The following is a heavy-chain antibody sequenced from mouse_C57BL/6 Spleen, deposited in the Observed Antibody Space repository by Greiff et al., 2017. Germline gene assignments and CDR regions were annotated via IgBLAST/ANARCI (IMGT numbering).Heavy chain of an antibody. CDR3: ASYDPLYAMDY. V-gene: IGHV5-16*01. Sequence: EVKLMESEGGLVQPGSSMKLSCTASGFTFSDYYMAWVRQVPEKGLEWVANINYDGSSTYYLDSLKSRFIISRDNAKNILYLQMSSLKSEDTATYYCASYDPLYAMDYWGQGTSVTVSS. D-gene: IGHD2-3*01. CDR1: GFTFSDYY. CDR2: INYDGSST. J-gene: IGHJ4*01.